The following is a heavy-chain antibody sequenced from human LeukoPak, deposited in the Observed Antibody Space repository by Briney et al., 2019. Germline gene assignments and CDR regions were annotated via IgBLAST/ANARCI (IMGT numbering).Heavy chain of an antibody. CDR1: GFTVSSNY. CDR3: ASPPVPQAAAITPGYFYYYMDV. D-gene: IGHD6-13*01. Sequence: GGSLRLSCAASGFTVSSNYMSWVRQAPGKGLEWVSVIYSGGSTYYADSVKGRFTISRDNSKNTLYLQMNSLRAEDTAVYYCASPPVPQAAAITPGYFYYYMDVWGKGTTVTVSS. J-gene: IGHJ6*03. V-gene: IGHV3-66*01. CDR2: IYSGGST.